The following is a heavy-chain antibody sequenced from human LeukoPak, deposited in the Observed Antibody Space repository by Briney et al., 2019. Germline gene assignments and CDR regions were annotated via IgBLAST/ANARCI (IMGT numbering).Heavy chain of an antibody. D-gene: IGHD2-2*01. V-gene: IGHV3-7*04. CDR2: IKQDGSEK. J-gene: IGHJ4*02. CDR3: ARGRYCSSTSCHFDY. CDR1: GFTFSSYW. Sequence: GSLRLSCAASGFTFSSYWMSWVRQAPGKGLEWVANIKQDGSEKYYVDSVKGRFTISRDNAKNSLYLQMNSLRAEDTAVYYCARGRYCSSTSCHFDYWGQGTLVTVSS.